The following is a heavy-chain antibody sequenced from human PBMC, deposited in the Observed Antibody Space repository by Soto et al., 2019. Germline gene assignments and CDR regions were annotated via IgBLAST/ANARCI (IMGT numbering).Heavy chain of an antibody. D-gene: IGHD1-1*01. V-gene: IGHV1-2*02. J-gene: IGHJ4*02. CDR2: INPNSGGT. CDR1: GYTFSDYY. Sequence: ASVKVSCKAAGYTFSDYYIHWVRQAPGQGLEWMGWINPNSGGTKYAPKFQGGVTMTRDTSITTAYMELSRLRSGDTAVYYCAREPATAKPEGVDFWGQGTLVTVSS. CDR3: AREPATAKPEGVDF.